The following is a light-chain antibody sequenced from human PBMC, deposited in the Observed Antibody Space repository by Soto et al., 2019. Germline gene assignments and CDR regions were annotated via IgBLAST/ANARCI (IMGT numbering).Light chain of an antibody. CDR2: EGY. CDR3: CLYIGATTYV. Sequence: QSALTQPASVSGSPGQSITISCTGTSGDIGSYNRVSWYQQHPGKAPKVMISEGYRRPSGVPDRFSGSTSVNSASLTISGLQADDEADYYCCLYIGATTYVFGTGTKVTVL. J-gene: IGLJ1*01. V-gene: IGLV2-23*01. CDR1: SGDIGSYNR.